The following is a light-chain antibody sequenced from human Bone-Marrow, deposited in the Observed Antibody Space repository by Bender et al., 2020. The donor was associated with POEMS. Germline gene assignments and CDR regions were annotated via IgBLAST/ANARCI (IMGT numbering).Light chain of an antibody. CDR3: CSFAGSSWV. Sequence: QSALTQPRSVSGSPGQSVTISCTGTGSDVGGYNYVSWYQQHPGKAPKLLIYDVTKRPSGVPDRFSGSKDGTTASLTISGVQAEDEADYYCCSFAGSSWVFGGGTKLTVL. J-gene: IGLJ3*02. CDR2: DVT. CDR1: GSDVGGYNY. V-gene: IGLV2-11*01.